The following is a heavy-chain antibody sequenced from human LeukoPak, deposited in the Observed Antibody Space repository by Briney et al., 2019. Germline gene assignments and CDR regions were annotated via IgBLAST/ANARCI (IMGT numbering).Heavy chain of an antibody. D-gene: IGHD5-18*01. V-gene: IGHV3-64*04. J-gene: IGHJ6*02. CDR2: ISSNGHRT. Sequence: GGSLRLSCSASGFTFSNYAMHWVRQAPGKGLEHVSVISSNGHRTYYADSVKGRFTISRDISKNTLNLQMNSLRVEDTAVYYCARDVSRGYLRPLDVWGQGTTVTVSS. CDR3: ARDVSRGYLRPLDV. CDR1: GFTFSNYA.